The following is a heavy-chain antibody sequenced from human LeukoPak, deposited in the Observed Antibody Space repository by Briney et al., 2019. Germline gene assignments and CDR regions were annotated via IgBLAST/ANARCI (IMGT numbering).Heavy chain of an antibody. CDR2: ISSRGRTI. CDR1: GFTFSDYY. D-gene: IGHD1-14*01. CDR3: ARDPESAVGPDYYYFYGMDA. Sequence: GGSLRLSCAASGFTFSDYYMSWIRQAPGKGLEWISYISSRGRTIYYADSVKGRFTISRDNAKKSLYLQMNSLRAEDTAVYYCARDPESAVGPDYYYFYGMDAWGQGTTVTVSS. V-gene: IGHV3-11*01. J-gene: IGHJ6*02.